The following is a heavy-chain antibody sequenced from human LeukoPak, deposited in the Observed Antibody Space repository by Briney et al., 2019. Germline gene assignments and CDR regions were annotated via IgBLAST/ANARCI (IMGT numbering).Heavy chain of an antibody. CDR1: GFTFSRFW. D-gene: IGHD3-10*01. V-gene: IGHV3-7*01. CDR2: INEDGSAQ. CDR3: ATRESSMARSH. J-gene: IGHJ4*02. Sequence: PGGSLRLSCVASGFTFSRFWMAWVRQAPGKGLEWVANINEDGSAQDYVDSVRGRFSISRDNAKNSLYLQMNSLRVEDTAIYYCATRESSMARSHWGQGTLVTVSS.